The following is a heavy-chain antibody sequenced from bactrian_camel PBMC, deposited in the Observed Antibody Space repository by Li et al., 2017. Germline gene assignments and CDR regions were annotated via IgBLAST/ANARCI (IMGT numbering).Heavy chain of an antibody. Sequence: VQLVESGGGLVQPGGSLRLSCKVSGFTFSNYAMTWVRQAPGKGLEWVSSISMNGRSTFYADSVKGRFTISQDNDKNTLYLQMNSLKTEDTAVYYCAADPGCVIDGGYYVTPSSARCWGRGTQVTVS. CDR2: ISMNGRST. J-gene: IGHJ4*01. CDR1: GFTFSNYA. V-gene: IGHV3S31*01. D-gene: IGHD2*01. CDR3: AADPGCVIDGGYYVTPSSARC.